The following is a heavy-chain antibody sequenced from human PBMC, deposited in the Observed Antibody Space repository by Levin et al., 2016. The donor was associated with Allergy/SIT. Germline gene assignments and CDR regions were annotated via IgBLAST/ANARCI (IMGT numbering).Heavy chain of an antibody. J-gene: IGHJ4*02. CDR2: ISGSGGST. Sequence: GESLKISCAASGFTFSSYAMSWVRQAPGKGLEWVSAISGSGGSTYYADSVKGRFTISRDNSKNTLYLQMNSLRAEDTAVYYCAIVGSIAARGFDYWGQGTLVTVSS. D-gene: IGHD6-6*01. CDR3: AIVGSIAARGFDY. CDR1: GFTFSSYA. V-gene: IGHV3-23*01.